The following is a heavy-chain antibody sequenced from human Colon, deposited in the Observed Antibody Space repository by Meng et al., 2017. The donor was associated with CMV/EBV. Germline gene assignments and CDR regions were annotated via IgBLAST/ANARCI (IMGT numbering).Heavy chain of an antibody. D-gene: IGHD2-21*01. CDR2: IHINGGDE. V-gene: IGHV3-30*02. Sequence: GGSLRLSCAASGFTFSASNMHWVRQTPGKVLEWVSFIHINGGDEQYADAVRGRFTISRDNSKNTLYLQMSSLRADDTAVYYSADDLWMERGYWGPGTLVTVSS. J-gene: IGHJ4*02. CDR1: GFTFSASN. CDR3: ADDLWMERGY.